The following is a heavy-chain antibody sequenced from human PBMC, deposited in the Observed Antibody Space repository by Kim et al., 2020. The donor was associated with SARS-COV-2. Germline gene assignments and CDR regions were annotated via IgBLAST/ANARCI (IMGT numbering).Heavy chain of an antibody. Sequence: GGSLRLFCAASGFTFSSYAMHWVRQAPGKGLEWVAVISYDGSNKYYADSVKGRFTISRDNSKNTLYLQMNSLRAEDTAVYYCAREESGYSGYDSSYYFDYWGQGTLVTVSS. CDR1: GFTFSSYA. J-gene: IGHJ4*02. D-gene: IGHD5-12*01. V-gene: IGHV3-30*04. CDR2: ISYDGSNK. CDR3: AREESGYSGYDSSYYFDY.